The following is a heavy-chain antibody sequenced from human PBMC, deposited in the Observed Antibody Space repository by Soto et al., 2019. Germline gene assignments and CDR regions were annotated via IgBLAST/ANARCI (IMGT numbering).Heavy chain of an antibody. Sequence: SLKVSCKTSGFIFSNYAFSCVRQAPGQGFEWMGTIIPIFGSTNYAQNFQTRVTITADESTRTAYMELSSLTSEDTAVYYCAKSGFYSSPEYWGQGTLVTVSS. V-gene: IGHV1-69*13. CDR3: AKSGFYSSPEY. CDR2: IIPIFGST. J-gene: IGHJ4*02. CDR1: GFIFSNYA. D-gene: IGHD3-22*01.